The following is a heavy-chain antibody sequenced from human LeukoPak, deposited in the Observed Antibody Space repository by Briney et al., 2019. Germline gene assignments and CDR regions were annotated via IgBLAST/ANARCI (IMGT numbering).Heavy chain of an antibody. Sequence: ASVKVSCKASGYTFTGYYMHWVRQAPGQGLEWMGWINPNSGGTNYAQKFQGWVTISADTSMNQFSLRLTSVTAADTAVYYCARDFGAGSYRYGMDVWGQGTTVTVSS. CDR2: INPNSGGT. J-gene: IGHJ6*02. V-gene: IGHV1-2*04. CDR3: ARDFGAGSYRYGMDV. CDR1: GYTFTGYY. D-gene: IGHD3-10*01.